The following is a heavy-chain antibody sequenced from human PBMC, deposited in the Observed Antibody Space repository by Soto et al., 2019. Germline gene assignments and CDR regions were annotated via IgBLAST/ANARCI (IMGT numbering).Heavy chain of an antibody. CDR1: GYTFTGYY. Sequence: ASVKVSCKASGYTFTGYYMHWVRQAPGQGLEWMGWISAYNGNTNYAQKLQGRVTMTTDTSTSTAYMELRSLRSDDTAVYYCARGEITIFGVVIPPGFMDVWGQGTTVTVSS. J-gene: IGHJ6*02. V-gene: IGHV1-18*04. D-gene: IGHD3-3*01. CDR2: ISAYNGNT. CDR3: ARGEITIFGVVIPPGFMDV.